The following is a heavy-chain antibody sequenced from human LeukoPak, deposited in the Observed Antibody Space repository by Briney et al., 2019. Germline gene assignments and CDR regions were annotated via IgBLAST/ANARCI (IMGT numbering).Heavy chain of an antibody. V-gene: IGHV1-8*01. CDR2: MNPNSGNT. CDR3: ARDGGGSAPYLKVY. CDR1: GYTFTSYD. Sequence: GASVKVSCRASGYTFTSYDINWVRQASGQGLEWMGWMNPNSGNTGYAQKFQGRITMTRNTSISTAYMELRSLRSDDTAVYYSARDGGGSAPYLKVYWGQGTLVTVSS. J-gene: IGHJ4*02. D-gene: IGHD2-15*01.